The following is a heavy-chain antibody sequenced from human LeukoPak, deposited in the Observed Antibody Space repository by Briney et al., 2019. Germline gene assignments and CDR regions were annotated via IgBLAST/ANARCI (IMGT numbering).Heavy chain of an antibody. J-gene: IGHJ3*02. Sequence: PSETLSLTCTVAAASINSYYSSWVRQPPRKGLEWIGYIYYIVSTNSKSSLTRRVTISLDTSKNQFSLKLSSVTAADTAVYYCARPCGGDCYTDAFDIWGQGTMVTVSS. D-gene: IGHD2-21*02. CDR1: AASINSYY. CDR2: IYYIVST. CDR3: ARPCGGDCYTDAFDI. V-gene: IGHV4-59*12.